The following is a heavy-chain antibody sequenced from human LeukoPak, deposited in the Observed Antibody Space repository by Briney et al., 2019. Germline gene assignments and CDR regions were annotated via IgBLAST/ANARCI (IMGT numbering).Heavy chain of an antibody. CDR3: ARDVYYDSRGYYSPNYYYGMDV. D-gene: IGHD3-22*01. V-gene: IGHV3-33*01. J-gene: IGHJ6*02. CDR2: IWFDGSNK. CDR1: GFTFNSYG. Sequence: GRSLRLSCAASGFTFNSYGMHWVRQAPGRGLDWVALIWFDGSNKYYADSVKGRFTISRDYSNTLYLQMNSLRVEDTAVYYCARDVYYDSRGYYSPNYYYGMDVWGQGTTVTVSS.